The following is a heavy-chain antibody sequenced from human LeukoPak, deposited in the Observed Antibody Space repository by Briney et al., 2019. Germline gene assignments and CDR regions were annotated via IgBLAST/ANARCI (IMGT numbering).Heavy chain of an antibody. Sequence: PSETLSLTCTVSGGSISSSSYYWGWIRQPPGKGLEWIGSIYYSGSTYYNPSLKSRVTISVDTSKNQFSLKLSSVTAADTAVYYCAREGRGGRDGYNFALWGAFDIWGQGTMVTVSS. CDR1: GGSISSSSYY. J-gene: IGHJ3*02. CDR3: AREGRGGRDGYNFALWGAFDI. D-gene: IGHD5-24*01. V-gene: IGHV4-39*02. CDR2: IYYSGST.